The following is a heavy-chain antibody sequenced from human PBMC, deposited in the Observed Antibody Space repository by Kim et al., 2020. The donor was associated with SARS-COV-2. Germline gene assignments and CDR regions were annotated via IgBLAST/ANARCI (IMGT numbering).Heavy chain of an antibody. CDR1: GFPFGNFS. D-gene: IGHD1-26*01. CDR3: SRYRGPPGAFDI. Sequence: GGSLRLSCTGSGFPFGNFSVSWVRQAAGKGLEWVGFIRSNAYGGTTEYAASVKDRFNISRDDSKGIAYLQMNSLTNDDTAVYYCSRYRGPPGAFDIWGQGTMVTVSS. J-gene: IGHJ3*02. CDR2: IRSNAYGGTT. V-gene: IGHV3-49*04.